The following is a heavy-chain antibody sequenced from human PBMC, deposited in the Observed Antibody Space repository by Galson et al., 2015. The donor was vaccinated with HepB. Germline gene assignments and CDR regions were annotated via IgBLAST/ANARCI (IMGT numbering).Heavy chain of an antibody. V-gene: IGHV5-51*03. J-gene: IGHJ3*02. CDR1: GYSFTSYW. CDR2: IYPGDSDT. D-gene: IGHD1-26*01. Sequence: SGAEVKKPGESLKISCKGSGYSFTSYWIGWVRQMPGKGLEWMGIIYPGDSDTRYSPSFQGQVTISADKSISTAYLQWSSLKASDTAMYYCASGISGSYVRDDAFDIWGQGTMVTVSS. CDR3: ASGISGSYVRDDAFDI.